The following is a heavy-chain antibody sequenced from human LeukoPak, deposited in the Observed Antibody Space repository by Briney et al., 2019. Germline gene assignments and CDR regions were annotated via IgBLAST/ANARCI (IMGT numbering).Heavy chain of an antibody. Sequence: GASVKVSCKASGYTFTSYGISWVRQAPGQGLEWMGWISAYNGNTNYAQKLQGRDTMTTDTSTSTAYMELRSLRSDDTAVYYCAATYYDFWSGYTQKNWFDPWGQGTLVTVSS. D-gene: IGHD3-3*01. CDR3: AATYYDFWSGYTQKNWFDP. CDR2: ISAYNGNT. CDR1: GYTFTSYG. J-gene: IGHJ5*02. V-gene: IGHV1-18*01.